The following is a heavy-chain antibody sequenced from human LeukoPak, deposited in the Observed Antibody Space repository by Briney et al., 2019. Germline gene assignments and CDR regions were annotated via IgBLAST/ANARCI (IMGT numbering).Heavy chain of an antibody. D-gene: IGHD3-9*01. V-gene: IGHV3-48*03. J-gene: IGHJ4*02. CDR1: GFTFSSYE. CDR2: ISSSGSTI. CDR3: ARSGKIYFDWLLDY. Sequence: PGGSLRLSCAASGFTFSSYEMNWVRQTPGKGLEWVAYISSSGSTIYYADPVKGRFTISRDNAKNSLYLQMNSLRAEDTAVYYCARSGKIYFDWLLDYWGQGTLVTVSS.